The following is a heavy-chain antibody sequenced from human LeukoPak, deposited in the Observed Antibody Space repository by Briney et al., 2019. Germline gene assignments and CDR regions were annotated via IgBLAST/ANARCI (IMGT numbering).Heavy chain of an antibody. J-gene: IGHJ4*02. CDR3: ARTYSSGWYRYFDY. CDR2: IDTSGNT. D-gene: IGHD6-19*01. Sequence: SETLSLTCTVSGGSISSYYWSWIRQPAGKGLEWIGRIDTSGNTNYKPSLKSRVTMSVDTSKKQFSLKLGSVTAADTAVYYCARTYSSGWYRYFDYWGQGTLVTVSS. V-gene: IGHV4-4*07. CDR1: GGSISSYY.